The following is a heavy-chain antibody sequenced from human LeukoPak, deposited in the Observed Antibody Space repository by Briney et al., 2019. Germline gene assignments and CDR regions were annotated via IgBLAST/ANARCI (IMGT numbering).Heavy chain of an antibody. D-gene: IGHD2-21*01. J-gene: IGHJ6*02. V-gene: IGHV3-7*01. Sequence: GGSLRLSCTASEFSFSSYWMSWVRQAPGKGLEWVANIKQDGSEKDYVDSVKGRFTISRDNAKNSLYLQMNNLRAEDTAVYYCARYCGGDCYGMDVWGQGTTVTVSS. CDR3: ARYCGGDCYGMDV. CDR2: IKQDGSEK. CDR1: EFSFSSYW.